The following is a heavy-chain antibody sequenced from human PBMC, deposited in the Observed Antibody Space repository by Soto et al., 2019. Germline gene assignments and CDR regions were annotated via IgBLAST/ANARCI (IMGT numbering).Heavy chain of an antibody. CDR3: ARGRDTTGYVPSYDY. J-gene: IGHJ4*02. Sequence: SETLSLTCTVSGGSMRSYYWTWIRQPPGKGLEWIGYIYNSGSTNYNPSLRSRVTISQDMSKNQFSLRLSSVTAADTAIYYCARGRDTTGYVPSYDYWGQGTLVTVSS. CDR1: GGSMRSYY. V-gene: IGHV4-59*01. CDR2: IYNSGST. D-gene: IGHD3-22*01.